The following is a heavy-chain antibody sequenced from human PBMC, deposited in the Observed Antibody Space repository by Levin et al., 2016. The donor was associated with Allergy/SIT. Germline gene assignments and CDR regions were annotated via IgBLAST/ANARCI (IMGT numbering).Heavy chain of an antibody. V-gene: IGHV1-2*02. CDR1: GYTFTGYY. CDR2: INPNSGGT. Sequence: ASVKVSCKASGYTFTGYYMHWVRQAPGQGLEWMGWINPNSGGTNYAQKFQGRVTMTRDTSISTAYMELSRLRSDDTAVYYCARALVVVAATEYYFDYWGQGTLVTVSS. CDR3: ARALVVVAATEYYFDY. J-gene: IGHJ4*02. D-gene: IGHD2-15*01.